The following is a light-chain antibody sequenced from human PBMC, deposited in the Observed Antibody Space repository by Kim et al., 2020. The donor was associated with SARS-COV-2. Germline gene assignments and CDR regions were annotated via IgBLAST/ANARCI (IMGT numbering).Light chain of an antibody. CDR1: NIGSKS. Sequence: APGNTASITCGGNNIGSKSVQWYQQKPGQAPVLLIFYDSDRPSGISERFSGSNSGNTATLTINRVEAGDEADYYCQVWDSGSDHYVFGSGTKVTVL. J-gene: IGLJ1*01. CDR2: YDS. CDR3: QVWDSGSDHYV. V-gene: IGLV3-21*04.